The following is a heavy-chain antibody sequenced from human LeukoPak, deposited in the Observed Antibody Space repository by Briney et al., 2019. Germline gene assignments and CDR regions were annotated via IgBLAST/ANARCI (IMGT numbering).Heavy chain of an antibody. CDR2: TYYRSKWYN. J-gene: IGHJ4*02. CDR3: ARDHESSGWYRLNY. D-gene: IGHD6-19*01. CDR1: GDSVSSNSAA. Sequence: SQTLSLTCAICGDSVSSNSAAWNWIRQSPSRGLEWLGNTYYRSKWYNDYAVSVKSRITINPDTSKNQFSLQLNSVTPEDTAVYYCARDHESSGWYRLNYWGQGTLVTVSS. V-gene: IGHV6-1*01.